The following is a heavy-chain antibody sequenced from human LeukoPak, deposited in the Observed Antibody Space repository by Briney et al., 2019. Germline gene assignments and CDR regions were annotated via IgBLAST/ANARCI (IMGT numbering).Heavy chain of an antibody. V-gene: IGHV1-24*01. J-gene: IGHJ5*02. CDR2: FDPEDGET. Sequence: ASVKVSCKVSGYTLTELSMHWVRQAPGKGLEWMGGFDPEDGETIYAQKFQGRVTMTEDTSTDTAYMELSSLRSEDTAVYYCATDVIAAAGIEGWLDPWGQGTLVTVSS. CDR3: ATDVIAAAGIEGWLDP. CDR1: GYTLTELS. D-gene: IGHD6-13*01.